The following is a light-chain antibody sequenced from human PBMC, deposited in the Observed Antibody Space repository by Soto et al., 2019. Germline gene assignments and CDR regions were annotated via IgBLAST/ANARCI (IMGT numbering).Light chain of an antibody. CDR2: DAS. Sequence: PGETATLSCMSSQSVRGHLAWYQHKPGQAPRLLIYDASYRATGVPPMFSGSGSGTDFPLTISSLESGDFATYYCQQYDSYPLTFGGGTKVDI. CDR3: QQYDSYPLT. J-gene: IGKJ4*01. V-gene: IGKV3-11*01. CDR1: QSVRGH.